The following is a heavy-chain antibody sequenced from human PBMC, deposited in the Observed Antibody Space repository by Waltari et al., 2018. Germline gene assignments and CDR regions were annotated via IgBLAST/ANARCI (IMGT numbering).Heavy chain of an antibody. Sequence: EVQLVESGGGLIQPGGSLRLSCEASGLTVSRNSMSWVRQAPGKGLEWLSAIYSGGNTFDADSVKGRFNISIDNSKNTLYLQMNSLRVDDTAVYYCARDDSYGQFMRFDFWGQGTVVTVSS. CDR2: IYSGGNT. V-gene: IGHV3-53*01. D-gene: IGHD5-18*01. J-gene: IGHJ4*02. CDR3: ARDDSYGQFMRFDF. CDR1: GLTVSRNS.